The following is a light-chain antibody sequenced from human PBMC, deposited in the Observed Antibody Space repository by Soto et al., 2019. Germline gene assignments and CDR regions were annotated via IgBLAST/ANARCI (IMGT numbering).Light chain of an antibody. J-gene: IGKJ1*01. CDR3: QQYNKWPRT. Sequence: EIVMTQSPATLSVSPGERATLSCRASQSVSSNLAWYQQKPGQAPRLLIYGASTRATGIPATFIGPGSGTEFTLTISSLQSEDFAVYYCQQYNKWPRTFGQGTQVEIK. V-gene: IGKV3-15*01. CDR1: QSVSSN. CDR2: GAS.